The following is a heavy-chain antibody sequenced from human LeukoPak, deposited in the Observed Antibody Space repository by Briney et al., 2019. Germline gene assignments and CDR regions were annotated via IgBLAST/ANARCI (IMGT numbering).Heavy chain of an antibody. CDR2: FDPEDGET. D-gene: IGHD6-6*01. Sequence: ASVKVSCKVSGYTLTELSMHWVRQAPGKGLEWMGGFDPEDGETTYALKFQGRVTMTEDTSTDTAYMELSSLRSEDTAVYYCASHSSSSLFVDYWGQGTLVTVSS. CDR1: GYTLTELS. CDR3: ASHSSSSLFVDY. V-gene: IGHV1-24*01. J-gene: IGHJ4*02.